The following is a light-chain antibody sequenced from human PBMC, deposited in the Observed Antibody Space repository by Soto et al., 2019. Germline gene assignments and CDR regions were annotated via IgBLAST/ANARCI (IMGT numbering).Light chain of an antibody. Sequence: DIPMTQSPSIMSASVGDRVTITCRASHNINRWLAWYQQKPGKAPKLLIYDASRLESGVPSRFGGSGSGTDFTLTISSLQSEDVAVYYCQQYNRWPRAFGPGTKVELK. J-gene: IGKJ1*01. CDR2: DAS. CDR3: QQYNRWPRA. V-gene: IGKV1-5*01. CDR1: HNINRW.